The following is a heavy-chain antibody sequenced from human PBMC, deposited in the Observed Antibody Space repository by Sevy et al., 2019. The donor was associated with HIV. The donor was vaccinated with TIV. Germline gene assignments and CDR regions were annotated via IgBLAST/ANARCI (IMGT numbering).Heavy chain of an antibody. CDR2: ISYDGSNK. D-gene: IGHD6-13*01. Sequence: GVSLRLSCAASGFIFSSNAMHWVRQAPGKGLEWVSVISYDGSNKEYADSVKGRFTISRDNAKNTLYLQMNSPRPEDTAVYYCARVPGAVIAAGPYHFDYWGQGTLVTVSS. J-gene: IGHJ4*02. CDR3: ARVPGAVIAAGPYHFDY. V-gene: IGHV3-30*04. CDR1: GFIFSSNA.